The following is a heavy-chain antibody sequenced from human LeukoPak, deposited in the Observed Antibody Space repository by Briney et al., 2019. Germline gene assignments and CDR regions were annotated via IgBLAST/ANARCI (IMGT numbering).Heavy chain of an antibody. CDR3: ARGRTSYDS. Sequence: GGSLRLSCAASGFIFRNYAMSWVRQAPGKGLEWVSGIDASGGSTYYADSVKGRFTISRDNSKNTLYLQMNSLRAEVTAVYYCARGRTSYDSWGQGTPVTVSS. D-gene: IGHD3-22*01. CDR1: GFIFRNYA. J-gene: IGHJ4*02. V-gene: IGHV3-23*01. CDR2: IDASGGST.